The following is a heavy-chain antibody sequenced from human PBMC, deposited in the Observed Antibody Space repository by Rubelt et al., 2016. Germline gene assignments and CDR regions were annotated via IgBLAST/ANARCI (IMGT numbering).Heavy chain of an antibody. J-gene: IGHJ3*01. CDR2: FDGEDGET. V-gene: IGHV1-24*01. CDR1: GDTLSVFS. D-gene: IGHD6-13*01. CDR3: STAESSGGYDATDT. Sequence: QVQLVQSGAVLKKPGASVKVSCKVSGDTLSVFSIHWVRQAPGKGLERMGGFDGEDGETVYAKNFQGRLNMTENTSTDTAYREMSRQTTADTAVYNCSTAESSGGYDATDTWGQGKMDNVSS.